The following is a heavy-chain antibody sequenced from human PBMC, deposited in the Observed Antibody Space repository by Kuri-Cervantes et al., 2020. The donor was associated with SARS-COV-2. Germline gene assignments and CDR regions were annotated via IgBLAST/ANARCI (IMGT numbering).Heavy chain of an antibody. Sequence: GGSLRLSCAASGFTFSSYAMSWVRQAPGKGLEWDSAISGSGGSTYYADSVKGRFTISRDNSKTTLYLQMNSLRAEDTAVYYCAKEGFFYGSGRHFDYWGQGTLVTVSS. CDR1: GFTFSSYA. V-gene: IGHV3-23*01. CDR2: ISGSGGST. D-gene: IGHD3-10*01. J-gene: IGHJ4*02. CDR3: AKEGFFYGSGRHFDY.